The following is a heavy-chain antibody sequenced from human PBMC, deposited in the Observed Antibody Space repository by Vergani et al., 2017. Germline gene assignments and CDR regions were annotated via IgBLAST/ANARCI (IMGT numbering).Heavy chain of an antibody. V-gene: IGHV3-53*02. CDR1: GFRVSNHY. J-gene: IGHJ6*03. CDR2: IFTGGTT. Sequence: EVQLVETGGGLIQPGGSLRLPCVVSGFRVSNHYMRWVRHRPGKGLEWVSFIFTGGTTYYEDSVKGRFTISRNNSKNTVHLQMNSLTAEDTAVYYCAKMCNWDDSYFYCMDVWGKGTTVTVSS. CDR3: AKMCNWDDSYFYCMDV. D-gene: IGHD1-1*01.